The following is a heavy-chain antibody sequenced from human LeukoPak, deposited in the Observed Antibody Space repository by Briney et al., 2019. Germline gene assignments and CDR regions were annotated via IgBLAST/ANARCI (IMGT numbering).Heavy chain of an antibody. V-gene: IGHV1-69*04. D-gene: IGHD6-13*01. Sequence: GASVKGSCKASGGTFSSYAISWVRQAPGQGLEWMGRIIPILGIANYAQKFQGRVTITADKSTSTAYMELSSLRSEDTAVYYCARTSAAGTPDYWGQGTLVTVSS. CDR3: ARTSAAGTPDY. J-gene: IGHJ4*02. CDR2: IIPILGIA. CDR1: GGTFSSYA.